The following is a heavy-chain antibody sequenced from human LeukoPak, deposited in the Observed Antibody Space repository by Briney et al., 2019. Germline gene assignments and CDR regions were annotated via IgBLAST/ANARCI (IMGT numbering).Heavy chain of an antibody. CDR2: INPNSGGT. Sequence: ASVKVSCKASGYTFTGYYIHWVRQAPGQGLEWMGRINPNSGGTNYAQKFQGRVTMTRDTSISTAYMELSRLRSDDTAVYYCARDSVSSPYYFDYWGQGTLVTVSS. V-gene: IGHV1-2*06. J-gene: IGHJ4*02. D-gene: IGHD6-13*01. CDR3: ARDSVSSPYYFDY. CDR1: GYTFTGYY.